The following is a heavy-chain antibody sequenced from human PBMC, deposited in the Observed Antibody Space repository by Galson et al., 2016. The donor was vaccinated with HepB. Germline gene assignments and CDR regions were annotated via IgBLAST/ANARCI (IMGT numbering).Heavy chain of an antibody. CDR2: ISITSTTK. V-gene: IGHV3-48*02. CDR3: ARDDGWYYYDSSGYYYGSFDM. J-gene: IGHJ3*02. CDR1: GFTLSRHS. Sequence: SLRLSCAGSGFTLSRHSMNWVRQAPGKGLEWISYISITSTTKYYADSVKGRFTISRDNAKNSLYLQMNSLRDEDTAVYYCARDDGWYYYDSSGYYYGSFDMWGQGTMVSVSS. D-gene: IGHD3-22*01.